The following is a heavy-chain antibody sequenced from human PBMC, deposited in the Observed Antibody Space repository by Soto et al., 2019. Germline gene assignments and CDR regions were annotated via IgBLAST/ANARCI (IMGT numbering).Heavy chain of an antibody. J-gene: IGHJ5*02. CDR2: MYYSGST. CDR3: ASDNPDVGRPRFDP. Sequence: SETLSLTCTVSGDSISSGSYYWNWIRQHPGKGLEWIGYMYYSGSTYYNPSLKSRITISRDTSKNQFSLRLSSVTAADTAMYYCASDNPDVGRPRFDPWGKGILVTVSS. D-gene: IGHD1-26*01. V-gene: IGHV4-31*03. CDR1: GDSISSGSYY.